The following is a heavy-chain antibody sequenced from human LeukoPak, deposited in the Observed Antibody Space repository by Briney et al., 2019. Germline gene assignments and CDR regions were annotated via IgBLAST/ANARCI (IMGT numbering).Heavy chain of an antibody. CDR2: MPGSGGDT. CDR1: GFTFSSYA. J-gene: IGHJ4*02. D-gene: IGHD1-1*01. CDR3: AKEVGMYGTPTLDF. V-gene: IGHV3-23*01. Sequence: GGSLRLSCAASGFTFSSYAMSWVRQAPGGGLEWVSGMPGSGGDTFYADSVKGRFTISRDNSKNTLFLQKNSLRAEDTAIYYCAKEVGMYGTPTLDFWGQGTLVTVSS.